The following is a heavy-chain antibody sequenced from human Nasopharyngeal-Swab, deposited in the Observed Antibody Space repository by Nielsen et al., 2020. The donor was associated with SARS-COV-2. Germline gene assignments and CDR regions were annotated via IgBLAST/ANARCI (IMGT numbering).Heavy chain of an antibody. CDR3: ASVRGVRAGWFDP. CDR1: GGTFSSYA. V-gene: IGHV1-69*13. Sequence: LVKVSCKASGGTFSSYAISWVRQAPGQGLEWMGGIIPIFGTANYAQKFQGRVTITADESTSTAYMELSSLRSEDTAVYYCASVRGVRAGWFDPWGQGTLVTVSS. CDR2: IIPIFGTA. J-gene: IGHJ5*02. D-gene: IGHD3-10*01.